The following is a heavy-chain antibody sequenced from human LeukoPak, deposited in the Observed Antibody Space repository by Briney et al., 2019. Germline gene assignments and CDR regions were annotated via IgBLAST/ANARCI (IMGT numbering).Heavy chain of an antibody. CDR3: ARLGGGAASTY. V-gene: IGHV4-30-2*01. CDR1: GGSISSGGYY. CDR2: IYHSGST. D-gene: IGHD3-16*01. J-gene: IGHJ4*02. Sequence: SETLSLTCTVSGGSISSGGYYWSWIRQPPGKGLEWIGYIYHSGSTYYNPSLKSRVTISVDRSKNQFSLKLSSVTAADTAVYYCARLGGGAASTYWGQGTLVTVSS.